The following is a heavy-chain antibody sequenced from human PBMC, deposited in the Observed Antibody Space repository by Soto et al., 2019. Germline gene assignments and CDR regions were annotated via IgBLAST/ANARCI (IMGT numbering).Heavy chain of an antibody. CDR2: ISYNGSNK. V-gene: IGHV3-30-3*01. CDR1: GFTFSSYS. D-gene: IGHD3-3*01. Sequence: GGSLRLSCAASGFTFSSYSMHWVRQAPGKGLEWVAVISYNGSNKYYAYSVKGRFTISRANSKKTLNLQLKSLRAEDKDADYFAREGVELSFLEWLPIPQYSYGMDVWGQGTTVTVSS. CDR3: AREGVELSFLEWLPIPQYSYGMDV. J-gene: IGHJ6*02.